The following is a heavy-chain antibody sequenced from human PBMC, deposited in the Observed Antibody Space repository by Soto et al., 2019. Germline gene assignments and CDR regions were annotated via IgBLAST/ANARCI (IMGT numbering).Heavy chain of an antibody. Sequence: PVGSLRLSCAASGFTLSSYGMHWVRQAPGKGLEWVALIWYDGTKKHYADSVIGRFTISRDNSKNTLDLQMNSLRADDTAVYYCARSVVIPAALDYWGQGTLVTVSS. CDR3: ARSVVIPAALDY. J-gene: IGHJ4*02. V-gene: IGHV3-33*01. D-gene: IGHD2-2*01. CDR1: GFTLSSYG. CDR2: IWYDGTKK.